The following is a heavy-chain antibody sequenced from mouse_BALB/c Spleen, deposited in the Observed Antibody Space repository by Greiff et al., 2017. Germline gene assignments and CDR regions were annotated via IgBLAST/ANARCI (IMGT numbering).Heavy chain of an antibody. CDR3: ARHVDYGSSYYAMDY. CDR1: GFTFSSYA. V-gene: IGHV5-9-3*01. Sequence: EVKLVESGGGLVKPGGSLKLSCAASGFTFSSYAMSWVRQTPEKRLEWVATISSGGSYTYYPDSVKGRFTISRDNAKNTLYLQMSSLRSEDTAMYYCARHVDYGSSYYAMDYWGQGTSVTVSS. CDR2: ISSGGSYT. D-gene: IGHD1-1*01. J-gene: IGHJ4*01.